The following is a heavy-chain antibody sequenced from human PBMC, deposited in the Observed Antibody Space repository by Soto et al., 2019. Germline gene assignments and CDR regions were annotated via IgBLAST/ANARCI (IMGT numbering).Heavy chain of an antibody. CDR3: AREVSGIQAFDY. CDR1: GGSINSSYW. CDR2: ISHGGST. Sequence: PSETLSLTCVVSGGSINSSYWWNWVRQPPGKGLEWIGEISHGGSTNFNPSLKSRATISVDKSKNHLSLKLDSVTAADTAVYYCAREVSGIQAFDYWGQGTLVTVS. D-gene: IGHD1-20*01. V-gene: IGHV4-4*02. J-gene: IGHJ4*02.